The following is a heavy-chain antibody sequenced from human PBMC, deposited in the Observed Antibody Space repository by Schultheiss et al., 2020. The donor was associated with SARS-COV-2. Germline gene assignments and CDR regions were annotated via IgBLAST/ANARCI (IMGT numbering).Heavy chain of an antibody. D-gene: IGHD3-3*01. CDR1: GYSISSGYY. V-gene: IGHV4-38-2*01. J-gene: IGHJ5*02. CDR3: ARVGYDFWSGPRAANWFDP. Sequence: SETLSLTCDVSGYSISSGYYWGWIRQPPGKGLEWIGTIHHSGSSYYSPSLKSRVTISVDTSKNQFSLKLSSVTAADTAVYYCARVGYDFWSGPRAANWFDPWGQGTLVTVSS. CDR2: IHHSGSS.